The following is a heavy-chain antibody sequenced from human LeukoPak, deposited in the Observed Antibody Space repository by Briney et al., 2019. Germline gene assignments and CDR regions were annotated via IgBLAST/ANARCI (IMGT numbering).Heavy chain of an antibody. CDR3: ARVNYDILTGSYYYYGMDV. V-gene: IGHV1-69*01. CDR2: IIPIFGTA. Sequence: SSVKVSCKASGGTFSSYAISWVRQAPGQGLEWMGGIIPIFGTANYAQKFQGRVTITADESTSTAYMELSSLRSEDTAVYYRARVNYDILTGSYYYYGMDVWGQGTTVTVSS. J-gene: IGHJ6*02. CDR1: GGTFSSYA. D-gene: IGHD3-9*01.